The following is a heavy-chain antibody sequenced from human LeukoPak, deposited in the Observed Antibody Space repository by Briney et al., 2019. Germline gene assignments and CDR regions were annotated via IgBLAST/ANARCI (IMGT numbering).Heavy chain of an antibody. V-gene: IGHV4-59*01. Sequence: SETLSLTCTVSGDSISNYYWSWIRQPPGKGLEWIGYMYYSGSTNYNPSLKSRVTISVDTSRNQFPLKVSSVTDADTAVYYCARAVAGGILDYWGQGTLVTVSS. CDR2: MYYSGST. J-gene: IGHJ4*02. D-gene: IGHD6-19*01. CDR3: ARAVAGGILDY. CDR1: GDSISNYY.